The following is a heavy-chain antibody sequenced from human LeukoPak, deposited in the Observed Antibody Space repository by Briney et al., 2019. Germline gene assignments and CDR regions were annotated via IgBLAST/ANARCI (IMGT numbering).Heavy chain of an antibody. D-gene: IGHD2-15*01. Sequence: ASVTVSCKASGYTFTIYGISWVRQAPGQGLEWMGWISAYNGNTNYAQKLQGRVTMTTDTSTSTAYMELRSLRSDDTAVYYCARDPRHIVVVVAATGFDYWGQGTLVTVSS. CDR2: ISAYNGNT. CDR3: ARDPRHIVVVVAATGFDY. CDR1: GYTFTIYG. V-gene: IGHV1-18*01. J-gene: IGHJ4*02.